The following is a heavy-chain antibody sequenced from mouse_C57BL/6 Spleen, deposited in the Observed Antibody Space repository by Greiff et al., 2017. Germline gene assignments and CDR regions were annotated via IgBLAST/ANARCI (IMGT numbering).Heavy chain of an antibody. J-gene: IGHJ3*01. V-gene: IGHV1-19*01. Sequence: VQLLQSGPVLVKPGASVKMSCTASGYTFTDYSMNWVQQSPGKSLEWIGVINPYNGGTSYNQKFKGKATFTVDKSSSTAYVELNSLTSEDSAVYYCARARSTVVANPFAYWGQGTLVTVSA. CDR2: INPYNGGT. D-gene: IGHD1-1*01. CDR3: ARARSTVVANPFAY. CDR1: GYTFTDYS.